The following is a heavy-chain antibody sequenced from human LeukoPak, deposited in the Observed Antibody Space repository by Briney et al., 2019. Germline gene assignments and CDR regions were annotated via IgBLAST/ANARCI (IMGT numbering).Heavy chain of an antibody. CDR2: ISGSGANT. Sequence: GGSLRLSCAASGFTFSNYAMSWVRQAPGKGLEWVSGISGSGANTYHADSVKGRFTISRDNSKNTLYVQMNSLRAEDTAVYYCATEKGDSPDYWGQGNLVTVSS. CDR1: GFTFSNYA. CDR3: ATEKGDSPDY. J-gene: IGHJ4*02. V-gene: IGHV3-23*01. D-gene: IGHD2-21*01.